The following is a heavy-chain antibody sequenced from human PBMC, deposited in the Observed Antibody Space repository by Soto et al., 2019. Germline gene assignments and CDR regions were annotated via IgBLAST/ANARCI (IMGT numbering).Heavy chain of an antibody. CDR2: IYYSGST. CDR3: AREGYSGYEYAFDI. Sequence: SETLSLTCTVSCGSISSYYWSWIRQPPGKGLEWIGYIYYSGSTNYNPSLKSRVTISVDTSKNQFSLKLSSVTAADTAVYYCAREGYSGYEYAFDIWGQGTMVTVSS. D-gene: IGHD5-12*01. CDR1: CGSISSYY. J-gene: IGHJ3*02. V-gene: IGHV4-59*01.